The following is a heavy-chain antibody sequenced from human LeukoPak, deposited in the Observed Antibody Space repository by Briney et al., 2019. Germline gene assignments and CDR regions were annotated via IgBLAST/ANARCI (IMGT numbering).Heavy chain of an antibody. CDR2: INHSGST. J-gene: IGHJ1*01. CDR1: GGSFSGYY. V-gene: IGHV4-34*01. CDR3: ARGQRIAAAGTRYFQH. Sequence: SETLSLTFSVYGGSFSGYYWSWIRQPPGKGLEWIGEINHSGSTNYNPSLKSRVTISVDTSKNQFSLKLSSVTAADTAVYYCARGQRIAAAGTRYFQHWGQGTLVTVSS. D-gene: IGHD6-13*01.